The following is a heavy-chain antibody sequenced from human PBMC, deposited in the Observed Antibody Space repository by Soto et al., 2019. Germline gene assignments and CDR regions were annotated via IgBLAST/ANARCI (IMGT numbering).Heavy chain of an antibody. CDR3: ARGVVVVAATLRYMDV. CDR2: IIPIFGTA. CDR1: GGTFSIYA. D-gene: IGHD2-15*01. Sequence: ASVKVSCKASGGTFSIYAISWVRQSPGQGLEWMGGIIPIFGTANYAQKLQGRVTMTTDTSTSTAYMELRSLRSDDTAVYYCARGVVVVAATLRYMDVWGKGTTVTLSS. J-gene: IGHJ6*03. V-gene: IGHV1-69*05.